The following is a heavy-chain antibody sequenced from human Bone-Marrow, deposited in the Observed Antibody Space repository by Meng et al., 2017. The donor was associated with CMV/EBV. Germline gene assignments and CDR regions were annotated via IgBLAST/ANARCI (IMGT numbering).Heavy chain of an antibody. J-gene: IGHJ4*02. Sequence: ASVKVSCKASGYTFTGYYMHWVRQAPGQGLEWMGWINPNSGGTNYAQKFQGRVTMTRDMSISTAYMELSRLRSDDTAVYYCARGYCSSTSCYTSEPTFDYWGQGTLVTVSS. D-gene: IGHD2-2*02. CDR2: INPNSGGT. CDR1: GYTFTGYY. CDR3: ARGYCSSTSCYTSEPTFDY. V-gene: IGHV1-2*02.